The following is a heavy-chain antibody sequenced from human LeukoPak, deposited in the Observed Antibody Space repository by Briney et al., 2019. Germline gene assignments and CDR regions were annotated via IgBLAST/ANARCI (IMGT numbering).Heavy chain of an antibody. D-gene: IGHD6-19*01. V-gene: IGHV4-59*01. J-gene: IGHJ4*02. CDR1: GGSISSYY. CDR3: ARETSLMGYSGGLGFNY. Sequence: SETLSLTCTVSGGSISSYYWSWIRQPPGKGLEWIGYNDYSGSTNYNPSLKSRVTISVDTSKNQFSLKLSSVTAADTAVYYCARETSLMGYSGGLGFNYWGQGTLVTVSS. CDR2: NDYSGST.